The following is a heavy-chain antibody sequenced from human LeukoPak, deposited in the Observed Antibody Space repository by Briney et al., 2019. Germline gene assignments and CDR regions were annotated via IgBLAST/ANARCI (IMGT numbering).Heavy chain of an antibody. Sequence: GGSLRLSCAVSGFTVSSNYMSWVRQAPGKGLEWVSIIYSGGSTYYADSVKGRFTISRDNSKNTLYLQMNSLRVEDTAVYYCARVGYTGTWYSSPPFDYWGQGTLVTVSS. CDR1: GFTVSSNY. D-gene: IGHD6-13*01. J-gene: IGHJ4*02. V-gene: IGHV3-66*01. CDR2: IYSGGST. CDR3: ARVGYTGTWYSSPPFDY.